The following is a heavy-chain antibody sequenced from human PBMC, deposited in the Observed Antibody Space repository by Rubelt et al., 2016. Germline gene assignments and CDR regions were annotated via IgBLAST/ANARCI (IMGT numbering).Heavy chain of an antibody. D-gene: IGHD2-2*01. CDR3: ASSIVVVPAANYYYGMDV. CDR1: GFTFSSYA. V-gene: IGHV3-23*01. CDR2: ISGSGGST. J-gene: IGHJ6*02. Sequence: EVQLLESGGGLVQPGGSLRLSCAASGFTFSSYAMSWVRQAPGKGLEWVSAISGSGGSTYYADSVKGRFTISRDNSKNTLYLQMNSLRAEDTAVYYCASSIVVVPAANYYYGMDVWGQGTTVTVSS.